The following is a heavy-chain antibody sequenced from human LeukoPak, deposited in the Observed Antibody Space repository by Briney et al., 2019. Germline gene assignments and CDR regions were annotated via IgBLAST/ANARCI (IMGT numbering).Heavy chain of an antibody. V-gene: IGHV3-74*01. CDR2: INSDGSSI. CDR3: ARTEYSGSYFDY. D-gene: IGHD1-26*01. J-gene: IGHJ4*02. Sequence: PGGSLRLSCAASGFTFSSFWMHWVRQAPGKGLVWVSRINSDGSSITYADSVKGRFTISRDNAKNTLYLQMNSLGAEDTAVYYCARTEYSGSYFDYWGQGTLVTVSS. CDR1: GFTFSSFW.